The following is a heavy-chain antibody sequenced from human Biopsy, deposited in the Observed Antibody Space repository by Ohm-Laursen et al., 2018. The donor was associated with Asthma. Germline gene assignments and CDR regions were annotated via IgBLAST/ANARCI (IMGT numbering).Heavy chain of an antibody. V-gene: IGHV1-69*13. CDR3: ARKAGSCISRTCYSLDF. J-gene: IGHJ4*02. Sequence: VASVKVSCKSLGGTFNTYVIGWVRQAPGQGLEWMGGINSVFGTTTYPQKFQDRVTITADDSTSTVYMELSSLRSEDTAVYYCARKAGSCISRTCYSLDFWGQVTLVTVSS. CDR1: GGTFNTYV. D-gene: IGHD2-2*01. CDR2: INSVFGTT.